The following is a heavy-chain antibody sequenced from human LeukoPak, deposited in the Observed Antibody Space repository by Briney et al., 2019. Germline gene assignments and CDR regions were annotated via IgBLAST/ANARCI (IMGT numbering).Heavy chain of an antibody. D-gene: IGHD1-26*01. V-gene: IGHV4-34*01. Sequence: SETLSLTCAVYGGSFSGYYWSWIRQPPGKGLEWIGEINHSGSTNYNPSLKSRVTISVDTSKNQFSLKLSSVTAADTAVYYCARNFLSGSYLLDLPVGYWGQGTLVTVSS. J-gene: IGHJ4*02. CDR1: GGSFSGYY. CDR2: INHSGST. CDR3: ARNFLSGSYLLDLPVGY.